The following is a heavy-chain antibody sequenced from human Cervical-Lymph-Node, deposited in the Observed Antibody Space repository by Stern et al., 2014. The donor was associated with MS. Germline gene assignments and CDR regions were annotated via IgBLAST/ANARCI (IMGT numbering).Heavy chain of an antibody. CDR3: ARETPLTTNYAFDI. J-gene: IGHJ3*02. D-gene: IGHD4-11*01. CDR2: INPNSGDT. CDR1: GYTFTGDY. Sequence: QVQLVQSGAEVKKPGASVKVSCTASGYTFTGDYLHWVRQAPGQGLEWMGWINPNSGDTKYLQKFQGRVTMTRDTSTSTAYMELSRLRSDDTAVYYCARETPLTTNYAFDIWGQGTLVTVSS. V-gene: IGHV1-2*02.